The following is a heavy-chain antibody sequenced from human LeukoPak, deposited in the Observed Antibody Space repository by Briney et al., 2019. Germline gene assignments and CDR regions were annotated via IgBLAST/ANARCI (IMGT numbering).Heavy chain of an antibody. D-gene: IGHD2-2*01. Sequence: PSETLSLTCTVSGGSISSGSYYWSWIRQPAGKGLEWIGRIYTSGSTNYNPSLKSRVTISVDTSKNQFSLKLSSVTAADTAVYYCAREDIVVVPAAIVPTNWFDPWGQGTLVTVSS. J-gene: IGHJ5*02. CDR2: IYTSGST. CDR3: AREDIVVVPAAIVPTNWFDP. CDR1: GGSISSGSYY. V-gene: IGHV4-61*02.